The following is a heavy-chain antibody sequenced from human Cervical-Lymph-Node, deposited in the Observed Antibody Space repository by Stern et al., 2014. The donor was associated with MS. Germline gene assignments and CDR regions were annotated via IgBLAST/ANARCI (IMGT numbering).Heavy chain of an antibody. D-gene: IGHD4/OR15-4a*01. Sequence: QVQLVESGPGLVKPSQTLSLTCTVSGGSISSGGYYWNWIRQHPGKGLEWIGYSYHSGNTYFNPSLESRVTMSIDTSKNQFSLKLNFVTAADTAMYYCARTLYGTNNFDYWGQGTLVTVSS. CDR2: SYHSGNT. V-gene: IGHV4-31*03. CDR1: GGSISSGGYY. CDR3: ARTLYGTNNFDY. J-gene: IGHJ4*02.